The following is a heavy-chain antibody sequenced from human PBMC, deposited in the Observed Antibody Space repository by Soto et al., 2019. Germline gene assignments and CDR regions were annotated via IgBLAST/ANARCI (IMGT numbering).Heavy chain of an antibody. D-gene: IGHD3-3*01. V-gene: IGHV3-23*01. CDR3: AKGTVLRFLEWLSNFDY. J-gene: IGHJ4*02. CDR1: GFTFSSYA. CDR2: ISGSGGST. Sequence: LRLSCAASGFTFSSYAMSWVRQAPGKGLEWDSAISGSGGSTYYADSVKGRFTTSRDNSKNTLYLQMNSLRAEDTAVYYCAKGTVLRFLEWLSNFDYWGQGTLVTVSS.